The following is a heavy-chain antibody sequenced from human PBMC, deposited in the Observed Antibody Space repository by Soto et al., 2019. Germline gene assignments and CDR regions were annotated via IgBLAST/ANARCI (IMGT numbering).Heavy chain of an antibody. CDR2: IIPIFGTA. Sequence: VASVKVSCKASGGTFSSYAISWVRQAPGQGLEWMGGIIPIFGTANYAQKFQGRVTITADESTSTAYMELNSLRAEDTAMYYCAKDFYRGITLMVYSNFDSWGQGGLVTVSS. CDR1: GGTFSSYA. V-gene: IGHV1-69*13. J-gene: IGHJ4*02. D-gene: IGHD2-8*01. CDR3: AKDFYRGITLMVYSNFDS.